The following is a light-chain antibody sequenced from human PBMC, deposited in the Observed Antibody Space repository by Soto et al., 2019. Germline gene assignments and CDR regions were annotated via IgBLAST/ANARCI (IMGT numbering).Light chain of an antibody. V-gene: IGLV2-8*01. J-gene: IGLJ1*01. Sequence: QSVLTQPPSASGSPGQSVTISCTGTSSDVGGYNYVSWYQQHPGKAPKLMIYEVSKRPSAVPDRFSGSKSGNTASLPVSGLQAEDEADYYCSSYAGSNLGVFGTGTKVTVL. CDR3: SSYAGSNLGV. CDR1: SSDVGGYNY. CDR2: EVS.